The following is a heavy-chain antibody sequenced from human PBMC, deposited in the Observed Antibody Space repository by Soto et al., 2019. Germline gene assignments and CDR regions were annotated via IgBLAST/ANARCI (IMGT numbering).Heavy chain of an antibody. D-gene: IGHD1-7*01. CDR2: IYYSGST. J-gene: IGHJ4*02. CDR3: ASGAGGRAPYNWNYEGHSYFDY. Sequence: SETLSLTCTVSGGSISSSSYYWGWIRQPPGKGLEWIGSIYYSGSTYYNPSLKSRVTISVDTSKNQFSLKLSSVTAADTAVYYCASGAGGRAPYNWNYEGHSYFDYWGQGTLVTVSS. CDR1: GGSISSSSYY. V-gene: IGHV4-39*01.